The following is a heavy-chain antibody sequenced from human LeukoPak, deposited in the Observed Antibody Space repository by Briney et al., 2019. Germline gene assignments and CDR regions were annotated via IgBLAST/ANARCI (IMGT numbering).Heavy chain of an antibody. CDR3: ALTPDYYGSGSFDY. D-gene: IGHD3-10*01. CDR1: GFTFSSYW. J-gene: IGHJ4*02. CDR2: IKQDGSEK. V-gene: IGHV3-7*01. Sequence: GGSLRLSCAASGFTFSSYWMSWVRQAPGKGLEWVANIKQDGSEKYYVDSVKGRFTISRDNAKNSLYLQMNSLRAEDTAVYYCALTPDYYGSGSFDYWGQGTLVTVSS.